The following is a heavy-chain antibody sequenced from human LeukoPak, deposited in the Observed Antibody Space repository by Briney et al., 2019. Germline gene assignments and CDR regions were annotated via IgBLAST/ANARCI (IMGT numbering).Heavy chain of an antibody. D-gene: IGHD6-13*01. CDR1: GFTVSSNY. Sequence: PGGSLRLSCAASGFTVSSNYMSWVRQAPGKGLEWVSVIYSGGSTYYADSVKGRFTISRDNSKNTLYLQMNSLRAEDTAVYYCARLAAGETRSIAAAGPRDVWGQGTTVTVSS. CDR3: ARLAAGETRSIAAAGPRDV. J-gene: IGHJ6*02. CDR2: IYSGGST. V-gene: IGHV3-66*04.